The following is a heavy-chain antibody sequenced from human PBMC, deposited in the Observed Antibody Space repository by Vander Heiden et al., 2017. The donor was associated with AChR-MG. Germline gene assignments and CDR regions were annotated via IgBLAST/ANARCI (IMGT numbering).Heavy chain of an antibody. Sequence: QVQLQESGPGLVKPSETLSLTCTVSGGSISTYYWNWIRQPPGKGLEWIGYVYYSGSTNYNPSLKSRVTISVDTSKNQFSLNLTSVTAADTAVYYWARGSGGGTRPLWGQGTLVTVPS. CDR3: ARGSGGGTRPL. CDR1: GGSISTYY. CDR2: VYYSGST. V-gene: IGHV4-59*01. J-gene: IGHJ4*02. D-gene: IGHD3-16*01.